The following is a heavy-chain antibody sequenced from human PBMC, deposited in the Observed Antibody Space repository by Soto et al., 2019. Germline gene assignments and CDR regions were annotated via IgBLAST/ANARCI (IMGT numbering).Heavy chain of an antibody. CDR3: ARATGFYYYYGMDV. CDR2: ISPIFGTT. V-gene: IGHV1-69*12. D-gene: IGHD3-10*01. J-gene: IGHJ6*02. Sequence: QVQLVQSGAEVKKPGSSVKVSCKASGGTFSSHAISWVRQAPGQGLEWVGGISPIFGTTNYAQKFQGRVTITADESTSTAYMELSSLRSEDTAVYYCARATGFYYYYGMDVWGQGTTVTVSS. CDR1: GGTFSSHA.